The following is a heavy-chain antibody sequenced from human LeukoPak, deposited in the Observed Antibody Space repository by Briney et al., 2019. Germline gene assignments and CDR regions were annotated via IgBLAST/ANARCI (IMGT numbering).Heavy chain of an antibody. CDR3: ARDYGDY. CDR1: GFTFSDYW. CDR2: IKQDGSDK. D-gene: IGHD4-17*01. J-gene: IGHJ4*02. V-gene: IGHV3-7*01. Sequence: GGSLRLSCATSGFTFSDYWMSWFRQAPGKGLEWVANIKQDGSDKYYVDSVKGRFTISRDNAKNSLYLQMNSLRAEDTAVYYCARDYGDYWGQGILVTVSS.